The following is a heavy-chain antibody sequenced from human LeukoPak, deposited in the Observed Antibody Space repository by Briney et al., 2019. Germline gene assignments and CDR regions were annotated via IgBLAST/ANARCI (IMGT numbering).Heavy chain of an antibody. CDR2: IYYSGST. J-gene: IGHJ4*02. D-gene: IGHD6-19*01. CDR1: GGSISSYY. V-gene: IGHV4-59*01. Sequence: PSETLSLTCTVSGGSISSYYWSWIRQPPGKGLEWIGYIYYSGSTTYNPSLKSRVTISEDTSKNQFSLKLSSVTAADTALYYCAGQTVAGTDFDYWGQGTLVTVSS. CDR3: AGQTVAGTDFDY.